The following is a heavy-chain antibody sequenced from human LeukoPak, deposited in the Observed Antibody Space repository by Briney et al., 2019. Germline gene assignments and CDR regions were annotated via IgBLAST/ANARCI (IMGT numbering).Heavy chain of an antibody. CDR3: AKSSVWFGEEEGHYGMDV. D-gene: IGHD3-10*01. V-gene: IGHV3-30*18. J-gene: IGHJ6*02. CDR2: ISYDGSNK. Sequence: GGSLRLSCAASGFTFRNYVIHWVRQAPGKGLEWVAVISYDGSNKYYADSVKGRFTISRDNSKNTLYVQMNSLRAEDTAVYYCAKSSVWFGEEEGHYGMDVWGQGTTVTVSS. CDR1: GFTFRNYV.